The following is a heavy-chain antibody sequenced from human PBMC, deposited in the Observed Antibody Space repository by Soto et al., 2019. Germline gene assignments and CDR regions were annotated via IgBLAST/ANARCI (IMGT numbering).Heavy chain of an antibody. CDR2: IKTSAGGGAT. V-gene: IGHV3-15*07. CDR3: TTGSVEGI. D-gene: IGHD2-15*01. Sequence: EVQLVESAGGLVKPGGSLRLSCVASGFSFIEAWMTWVRQAPGEGLEWVGRIKTSAGGGATDYAAPVQGRFTISRDDSKNALYLHMNSLRTEDTAIYYCTTGSVEGIWGQGTTVTVSS. J-gene: IGHJ6*02. CDR1: GFSFIEAW.